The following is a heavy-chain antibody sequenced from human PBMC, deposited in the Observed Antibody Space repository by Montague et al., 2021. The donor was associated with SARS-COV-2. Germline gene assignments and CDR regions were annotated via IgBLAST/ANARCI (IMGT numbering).Heavy chain of an antibody. Sequence: TLSLTCTVSGGSINSGNYYWSRIRQHPGKGLEWIGYIHYSGTAYYTPSLSSRLTISMDTSKKQLSLTVNSVTAADTAVYYCARGSGNLDAPDLWGQGTLVTVSS. CDR1: GGSINSGNYY. CDR2: IHYSGTA. D-gene: IGHD6-19*01. J-gene: IGHJ3*01. CDR3: ARGSGNLDAPDL. V-gene: IGHV4-31*03.